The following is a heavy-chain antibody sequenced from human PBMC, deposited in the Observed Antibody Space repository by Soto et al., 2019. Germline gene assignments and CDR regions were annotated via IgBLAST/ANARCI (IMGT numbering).Heavy chain of an antibody. V-gene: IGHV3-15*07. CDR3: TTFSRITMVRGVITTNYYYYGMDV. CDR2: IKSKTDGGTG. Sequence: PGGSLRLSCAASGFTFTTAWINWVRQAPGKGLEWVGRIKSKTDGGTGDFAAPVRGRFAISRDDSKSMVYLQMNSLKTEDTAVYYCTTFSRITMVRGVITTNYYYYGMDVWGQENTVTVSS. J-gene: IGHJ6*02. CDR1: GFTFTTAW. D-gene: IGHD3-10*01.